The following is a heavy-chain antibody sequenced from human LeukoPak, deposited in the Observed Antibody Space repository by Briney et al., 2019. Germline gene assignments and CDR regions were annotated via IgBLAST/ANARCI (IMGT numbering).Heavy chain of an antibody. D-gene: IGHD3-22*01. V-gene: IGHV4-38-2*01. J-gene: IGHJ4*02. CDR2: IYHSGST. Sequence: SETLSLTCAVSGYSISSGYYWGWIRQPPGKGLEWIGSIYHSGSTYYNPSLKSRVTISVDTSKNQFSLKLSSVTAADTAVYYCARLSSGHYPIDYWGQGTLATVSS. CDR3: ARLSSGHYPIDY. CDR1: GYSISSGYY.